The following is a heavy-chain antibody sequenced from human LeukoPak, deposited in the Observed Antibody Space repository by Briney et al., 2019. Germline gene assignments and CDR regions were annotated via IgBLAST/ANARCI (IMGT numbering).Heavy chain of an antibody. D-gene: IGHD3-22*01. V-gene: IGHV3-30*18. CDR2: ISYDGNKK. Sequence: GGSLRLSCAASGFTFSTYGMHWVRQAPGKGLEWVAVISYDGNKKYSADSVKGRFTISRDNSKNTLYLQMNSLRADDTAVYYCAKDTGAYCYDSSDNPEPLSYWGQGTLVTVSS. J-gene: IGHJ4*02. CDR3: AKDTGAYCYDSSDNPEPLSY. CDR1: GFTFSTYG.